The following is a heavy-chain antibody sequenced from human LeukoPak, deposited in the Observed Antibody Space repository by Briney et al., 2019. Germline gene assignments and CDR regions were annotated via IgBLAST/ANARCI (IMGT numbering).Heavy chain of an antibody. CDR3: AKWGSSGYYLDY. CDR2: INPSGGST. Sequence: ASVKVSCKASGYTFTSYYMHWVRQAPGQGLEWMGIINPSGGSTSYAQKFQGRVTMTRDTSTSTVYMELSSLRSEDTAVYYCAKWGSSGYYLDYWGQGTLVTVSS. V-gene: IGHV1-46*01. J-gene: IGHJ4*02. CDR1: GYTFTSYY. D-gene: IGHD3-22*01.